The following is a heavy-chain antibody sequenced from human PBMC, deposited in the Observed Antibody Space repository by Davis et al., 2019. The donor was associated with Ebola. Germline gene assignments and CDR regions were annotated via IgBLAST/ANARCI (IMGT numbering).Heavy chain of an antibody. CDR1: GYTFTTYD. J-gene: IGHJ6*02. CDR3: ARDLWTEGTVYGMDV. V-gene: IGHV1-8*01. D-gene: IGHD1-1*01. CDR2: MNPNSGNT. Sequence: ASVKVSCKASGYTFTTYDINWVRQATGQGLEWMGWMNPNSGNTGYAQKFQGRVTMTRNPSISTAYMELSSLRSEDTAVYYCARDLWTEGTVYGMDVRGQGTTVTVSS.